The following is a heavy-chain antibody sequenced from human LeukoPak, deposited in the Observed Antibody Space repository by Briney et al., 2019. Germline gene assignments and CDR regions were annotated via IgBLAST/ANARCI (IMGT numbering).Heavy chain of an antibody. CDR3: ARDWGNYYFDY. CDR1: GFTFSSYA. CDR2: ISYDGSNK. J-gene: IGHJ4*02. D-gene: IGHD3-16*01. Sequence: PGGSLRLSCAASGFTFSSYAMHWVRQAPGKGLEWVAVISYDGSNKYYADSVKGRFTISRDNSKNTLYLQMNSLRAEDTAVYYCARDWGNYYFDYWGQGTLVTVSS. V-gene: IGHV3-30-3*01.